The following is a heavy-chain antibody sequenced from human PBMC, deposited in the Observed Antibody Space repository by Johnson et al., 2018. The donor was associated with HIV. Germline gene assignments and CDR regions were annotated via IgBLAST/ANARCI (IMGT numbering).Heavy chain of an antibody. CDR3: ARAYSYGAFDI. V-gene: IGHV3-66*01. J-gene: IGHJ3*02. Sequence: EKLVESGGGLVQPGGSLRLSCASGFTVSTNYMSWVRQAPGQGLEWVSVIYSGDTTYYADSVKGRFTISRDNSKNTLYLQMNSLRAEDTAVYYCARAYSYGAFDIWGLGTKVTVSS. D-gene: IGHD5-18*01. CDR1: GFTVSTNY. CDR2: IYSGDTT.